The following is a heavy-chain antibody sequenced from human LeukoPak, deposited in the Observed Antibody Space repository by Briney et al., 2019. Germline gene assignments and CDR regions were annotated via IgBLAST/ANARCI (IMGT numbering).Heavy chain of an antibody. D-gene: IGHD5-24*01. CDR2: IGSNGDDK. CDR3: ARDLDGDEDFDY. Sequence: PEGSLRLSCAVSGFTFNNYAINWVRQAPGKGLEWLSYIGSNGDDKLYADSVKGRFTISRDDAKNSVYLQMNILRDEDTALYYCARDLDGDEDFDYWGQGTLVTVSS. CDR1: GFTFNNYA. J-gene: IGHJ4*02. V-gene: IGHV3-48*03.